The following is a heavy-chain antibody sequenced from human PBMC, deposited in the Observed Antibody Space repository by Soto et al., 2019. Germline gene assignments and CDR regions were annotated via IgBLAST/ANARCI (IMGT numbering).Heavy chain of an antibody. CDR2: ISISSSDR. V-gene: IGHV3-21*06. CDR3: VRGMNPLF. J-gene: IGHJ4*01. Sequence: EVQLVESGGGLVKPGGSLRLSCAASGFTLRTYTMNWVGQAPGKGLEWVSSISISSSDRYYADSVRGRFTISRDNAKNALSLQMTSLRADDTAVYFCVRGMNPLFGGQGHLFTVSS. CDR1: GFTLRTYT.